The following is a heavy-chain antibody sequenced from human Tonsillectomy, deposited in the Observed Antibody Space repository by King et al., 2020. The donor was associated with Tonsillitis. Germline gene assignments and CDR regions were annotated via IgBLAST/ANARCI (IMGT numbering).Heavy chain of an antibody. Sequence: VQLVESGGGLVQPGGSLRLSCAASGFTFSSYSMNWVRQAPGKGLEWVAYISSSSSTICYADSVKGRFTISRDNAKNSLYLQMNSLRDEDTAVYYCARYRDYYALFDYWGQGALVTVSS. CDR2: ISSSSSTI. V-gene: IGHV3-48*02. D-gene: IGHD3-10*01. J-gene: IGHJ4*02. CDR1: GFTFSSYS. CDR3: ARYRDYYALFDY.